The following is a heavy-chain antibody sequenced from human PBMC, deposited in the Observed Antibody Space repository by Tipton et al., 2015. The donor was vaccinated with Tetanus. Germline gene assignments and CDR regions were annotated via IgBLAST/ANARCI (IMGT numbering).Heavy chain of an antibody. J-gene: IGHJ5*02. CDR3: ARDFRPIFGVAQPFDP. V-gene: IGHV3-48*02. CDR1: GFTFSSYN. Sequence: SPRLSCAASGFTFSSYNMNWVRQAPGKGLEWVSHISGTGTTVDYADSVKGRFTISRDNAKNSLYLQMNSLRDEDTAIYYCARDFRPIFGVAQPFDPWGQGTLVTVSS. CDR2: ISGTGTTV. D-gene: IGHD3-3*01.